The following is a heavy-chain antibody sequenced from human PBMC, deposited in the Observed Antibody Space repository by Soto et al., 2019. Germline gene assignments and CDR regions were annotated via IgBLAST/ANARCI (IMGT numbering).Heavy chain of an antibody. CDR1: GFTFSDYY. CDR3: ARDLSPYSDYYDESTSETWFDP. V-gene: IGHV3-11*01. D-gene: IGHD3-16*01. J-gene: IGHJ5*02. CDR2: ISKSGSII. Sequence: QVQLVASGGGLVQPGGSLRLSCAASGFTFSDYYMSWLRQPPGKGLEWVSYISKSGSIIHFADSVKGRFAISRDNAKNTLYLQMISLRAEDTALYYCARDLSPYSDYYDESTSETWFDPWGQGTLVTVSS.